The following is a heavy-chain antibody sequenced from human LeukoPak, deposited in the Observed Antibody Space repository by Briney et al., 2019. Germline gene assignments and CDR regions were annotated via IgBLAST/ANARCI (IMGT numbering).Heavy chain of an antibody. CDR2: IYYSGST. D-gene: IGHD6-13*01. CDR3: ARGGGAAAGI. CDR1: GGSISSGGYY. V-gene: IGHV4-31*03. Sequence: SETLSLTCTVSGGSISSGGYYWRWIRQHPGKGLEWIGYIYYSGSTYYNPSLKSRVTISVDTSKNQFSLKLSSVTAADTAVYYCARGGGAAAGIWGQGTLVTVSS. J-gene: IGHJ4*02.